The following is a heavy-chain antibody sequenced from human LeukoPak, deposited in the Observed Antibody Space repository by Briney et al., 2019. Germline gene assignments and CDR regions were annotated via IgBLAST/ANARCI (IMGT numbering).Heavy chain of an antibody. CDR1: GFTFSSYA. CDR2: ISGSGGST. Sequence: PGGSLRLSCAASGFTFSSYAMSWVRQAPGKGLEWVSAISGSGGSTYYADSVKGRFTISRDNSKNTLYLQMNSLRAEDTAVCYCAKDGLPGYFDWLLDYFDYWDQGTLVTVSS. J-gene: IGHJ4*02. CDR3: AKDGLPGYFDWLLDYFDY. V-gene: IGHV3-23*01. D-gene: IGHD3-9*01.